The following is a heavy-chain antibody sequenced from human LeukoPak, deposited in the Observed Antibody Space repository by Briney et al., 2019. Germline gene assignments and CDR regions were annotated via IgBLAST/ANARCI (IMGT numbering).Heavy chain of an antibody. D-gene: IGHD2-15*01. Sequence: SSETLSLTCTVSGGSISSYYWSWIRQPAGKGLEWIGRIYTSGSTNYTPSLKSRVTMSVDTSKNQFSLKLGSVTAADTAVYYCARTSPRRGGFDIWGQGTMVTVSS. V-gene: IGHV4-4*07. CDR2: IYTSGST. J-gene: IGHJ3*02. CDR3: ARTSPRRGGFDI. CDR1: GGSISSYY.